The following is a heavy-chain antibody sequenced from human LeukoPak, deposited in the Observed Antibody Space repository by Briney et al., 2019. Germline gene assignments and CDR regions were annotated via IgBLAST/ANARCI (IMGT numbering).Heavy chain of an antibody. V-gene: IGHV4-59*01. CDR3: ASSVDSYGYDY. CDR1: GGSISSYY. Sequence: SETLSLTCTVSGGSISSYYWSWIRQPPGKGLEWIGYIYYSGSTNYNPSLKSRVTISVDTSKNQFSLKLSSVTASDTAVYYCASSVDSYGYDYWGQGTLVTVSS. CDR2: IYYSGST. J-gene: IGHJ4*02. D-gene: IGHD5-18*01.